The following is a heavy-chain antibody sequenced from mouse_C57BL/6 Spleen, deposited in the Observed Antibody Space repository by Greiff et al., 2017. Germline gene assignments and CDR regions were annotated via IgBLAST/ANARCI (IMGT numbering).Heavy chain of an antibody. CDR1: GFSLTSYG. V-gene: IGHV2-2*01. Sequence: VQLQQSGPGLVQPSQSLSITCTVSGFSLTSYGVHWVRQSPGKGLEWLGVIWSGGSTDYNAAFISRLSISKDNSKSQVFFKMNSLQADDTAIYYCARKGDDYPYYAMDYRGQGTSVTVSA. D-gene: IGHD2-4*01. CDR2: IWSGGST. CDR3: ARKGDDYPYYAMDY. J-gene: IGHJ4*01.